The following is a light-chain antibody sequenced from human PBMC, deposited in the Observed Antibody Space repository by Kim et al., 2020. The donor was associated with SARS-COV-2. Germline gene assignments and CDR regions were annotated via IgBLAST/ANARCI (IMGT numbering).Light chain of an antibody. CDR2: AAS. V-gene: IGKV1-39*01. J-gene: IGKJ1*01. CDR3: QQSYRTPPT. Sequence: ASVGDRVTITCRASQSISSYLNWYQQKPGKAPKLLIYAASSLQSGVPSRFSGSGSGTDFTLTISSLQPEDFATYYCQQSYRTPPTFGQGTKVDIK. CDR1: QSISSY.